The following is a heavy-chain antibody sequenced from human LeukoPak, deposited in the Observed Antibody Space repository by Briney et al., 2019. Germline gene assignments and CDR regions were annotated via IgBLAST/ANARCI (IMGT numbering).Heavy chain of an antibody. Sequence: PSETLSLTCAVYGGSFSGYYWSWIRQPPGKGLEWIGEINHSGSTNYNPSLKSRVTISVDTPKNQFSLKLSSVTAADTAVYYCARRGAGSGYADYWGQGTLVTVSS. D-gene: IGHD5-12*01. CDR1: GGSFSGYY. V-gene: IGHV4-34*01. J-gene: IGHJ4*02. CDR2: INHSGST. CDR3: ARRGAGSGYADY.